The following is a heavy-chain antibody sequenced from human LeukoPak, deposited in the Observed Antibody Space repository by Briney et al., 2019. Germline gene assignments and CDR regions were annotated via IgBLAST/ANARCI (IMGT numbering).Heavy chain of an antibody. CDR2: INWNSDTI. D-gene: IGHD3-10*01. J-gene: IGHJ4*02. V-gene: IGHV3-9*01. CDR1: GFTFDNYA. Sequence: GGSLRLSCTTSGFTFDNYAMRWVRLAPGKGLEWVSGINWNSDTIDYADSVRGRFTISRDNSKNTLYLQMNSLRAEDTAVYYCAKDHMVRGVNYFDYWGQGTLVTVSS. CDR3: AKDHMVRGVNYFDY.